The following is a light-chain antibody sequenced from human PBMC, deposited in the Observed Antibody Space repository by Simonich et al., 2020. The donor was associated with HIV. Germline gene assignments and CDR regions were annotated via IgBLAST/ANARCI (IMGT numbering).Light chain of an antibody. CDR3: QQYHSSPCT. CDR1: QPVLRSSNNKNH. CDR2: WAS. J-gene: IGKJ3*01. Sequence: DIVMTQSPDSLAVSLGERATINCKSNQPVLRSSNNKNHLAWYQQKPGQPPKLLIYWASTRESGVPDRFSGSGSGTDFTLTISSLQAEDVAVYYCQQYHSSPCTFGPGTKVDIK. V-gene: IGKV4-1*01.